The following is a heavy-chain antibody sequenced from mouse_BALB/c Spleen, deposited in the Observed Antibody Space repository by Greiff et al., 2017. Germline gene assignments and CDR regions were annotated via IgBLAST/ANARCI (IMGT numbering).Heavy chain of an antibody. CDR3: ARLIYYDYGFAY. J-gene: IGHJ3*01. Sequence: AASGVDFSRYWMSWVRQAPGKGLEWIGEINPDSSTINYTPSLKDKFIISRDNAKNTLYLQMSKVRSEDTALYYCARLIYYDYGFAYWGQGTLVTVSA. CDR2: INPDSSTI. D-gene: IGHD2-4*01. CDR1: GVDFSRYW. V-gene: IGHV4-1*02.